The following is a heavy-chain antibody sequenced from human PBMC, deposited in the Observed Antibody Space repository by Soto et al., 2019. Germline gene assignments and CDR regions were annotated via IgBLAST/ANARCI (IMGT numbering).Heavy chain of an antibody. CDR1: GFTFSSYA. Sequence: PGGSLRLSCAASGFTFSSYAMSWVRQAPGKGLEWVSAISGSGGSTYYADSVKGRFTISRDNSKNTLYLQMNSLRAEDTAVYYCAKDHHSLGYCSSTSCETRSGDYWGQGTLVTVSS. CDR3: AKDHHSLGYCSSTSCETRSGDY. D-gene: IGHD2-2*01. CDR2: ISGSGGST. J-gene: IGHJ4*02. V-gene: IGHV3-23*01.